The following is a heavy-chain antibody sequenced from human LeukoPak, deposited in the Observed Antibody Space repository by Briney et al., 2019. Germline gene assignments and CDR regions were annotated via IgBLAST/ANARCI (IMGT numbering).Heavy chain of an antibody. Sequence: ASVKVSCKASGYTFTGYYMHWVRQAPGQGLEWMGWINPNSGGTNYAQKFQGRVTMTRDTSISTAYMELSRLRSDDTAVYYCARVGATGTTSPFAYWGQGTLVTVSS. J-gene: IGHJ4*02. CDR3: ARVGATGTTSPFAY. CDR2: INPNSGGT. CDR1: GYTFTGYY. D-gene: IGHD1-1*01. V-gene: IGHV1-2*02.